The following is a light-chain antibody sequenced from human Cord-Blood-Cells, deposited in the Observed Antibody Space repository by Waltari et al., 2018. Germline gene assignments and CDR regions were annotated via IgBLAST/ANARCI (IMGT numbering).Light chain of an antibody. V-gene: IGLV2-8*01. CDR2: EVS. J-gene: IGLJ1*01. CDR3: SSYAGSNNLV. CDR1: SSDVGGYNY. Sequence: QSALTQPPSASGSPGQSVTLSCTGTSSDVGGYNYFSWYQQHPGKAPKLMIYEVSKRPSGVPDRFSGSKSGNTASLTVSGLQAEDEADYYCSSYAGSNNLVFGTGTKVTVL.